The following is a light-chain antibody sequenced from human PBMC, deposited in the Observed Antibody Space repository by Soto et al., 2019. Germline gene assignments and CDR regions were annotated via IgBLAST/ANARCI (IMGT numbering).Light chain of an antibody. V-gene: IGLV2-14*01. J-gene: IGLJ1*01. CDR3: SSYSSISTYV. CDR2: DVT. Sequence: QSALTQPASVSGSPEQSITISCTGTSSDVGGYNFVSWYQQHPDKAPKLMIYDVTNRPSGVSNRFSGSKSGNTASLTISGLQAEDEADYYCSSYSSISTYVFGTGTKVTVL. CDR1: SSDVGGYNF.